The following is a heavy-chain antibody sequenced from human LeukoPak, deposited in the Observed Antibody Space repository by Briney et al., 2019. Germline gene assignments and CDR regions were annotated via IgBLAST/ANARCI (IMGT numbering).Heavy chain of an antibody. J-gene: IGHJ6*02. CDR2: IYPGDSDT. Sequence: GESLKISCKGSGNSFTTHWIGWVRQMPGKGLEWMGIIYPGDSDTRYSPSFQGQVTISVDKSISTAYLQWSSLKASDTAMYYCVSHLWFPNYYYGMDVWGQGTTVTVSS. CDR3: VSHLWFPNYYYGMDV. V-gene: IGHV5-51*01. CDR1: GNSFTTHW. D-gene: IGHD3-10*01.